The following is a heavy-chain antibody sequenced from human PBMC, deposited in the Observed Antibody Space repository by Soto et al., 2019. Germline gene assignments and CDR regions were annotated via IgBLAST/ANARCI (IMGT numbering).Heavy chain of an antibody. CDR2: INSGATTT. D-gene: IGHD6-19*01. CDR1: GFTFSSSW. V-gene: IGHV3-74*01. Sequence: EVQLVESGGGLVQPGGSLRLSCAASGFTFSSSWMHWVRQGPGKGLVWVSRINSGATTTNYADSVKSRFTISRDNAKNTLYLQMDSLTAEDTAVYYCARGPSGWFGYDYWGQGTLVTVSS. J-gene: IGHJ4*02. CDR3: ARGPSGWFGYDY.